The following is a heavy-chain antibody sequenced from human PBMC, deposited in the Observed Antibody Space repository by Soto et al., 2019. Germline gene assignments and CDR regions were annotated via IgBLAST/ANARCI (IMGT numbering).Heavy chain of an antibody. V-gene: IGHV4-61*01. J-gene: IGHJ4*02. D-gene: IGHD2-8*02. Sequence: SETLSLTCTGSCASLSSGSYYWSWIRQPPGKGLEWIGYFYYTGTTKYNPSLESRVTISADTSKNQFSLNLTSVTAADTAVYYCARISYWVKDYWGQGALVTVSS. CDR3: ARISYWVKDY. CDR1: CASLSSGSYY. CDR2: FYYTGTT.